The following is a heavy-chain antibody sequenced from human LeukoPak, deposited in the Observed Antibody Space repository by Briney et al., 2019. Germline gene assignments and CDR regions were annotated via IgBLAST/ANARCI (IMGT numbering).Heavy chain of an antibody. CDR3: ATKQWLAPPPDS. D-gene: IGHD6-19*01. Sequence: GGPLTLSCAASGFTFSKYWMLWVRQAPGKGLESVSRINTDGTVTTYADSVKGRFTVSRDNADNTMFLQMNSVRDEDTAVYYCATKQWLAPPPDSWGQGTPVTVSS. CDR2: INTDGTVT. CDR1: GFTFSKYW. V-gene: IGHV3-74*01. J-gene: IGHJ4*02.